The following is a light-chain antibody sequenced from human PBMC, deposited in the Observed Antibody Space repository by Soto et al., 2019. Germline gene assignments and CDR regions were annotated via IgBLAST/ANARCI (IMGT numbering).Light chain of an antibody. CDR2: ATS. Sequence: AIRMNQSPSSLSASTGDRVAITCRASQGIRSYVAWHQQKPGKAPKLLIHATSGLQSGVPSRFSGSGSGTDFTLTISNLQSEDCATYYCQQANSFPLTFGGGTKWIS. V-gene: IGKV1-8*01. CDR3: QQANSFPLT. CDR1: QGIRSY. J-gene: IGKJ4*01.